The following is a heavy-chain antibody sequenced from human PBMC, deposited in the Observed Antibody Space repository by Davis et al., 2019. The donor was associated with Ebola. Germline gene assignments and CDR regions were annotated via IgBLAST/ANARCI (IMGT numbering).Heavy chain of an antibody. CDR2: IYPGDSDT. D-gene: IGHD3-10*01. Sequence: PGGSLRLSCKGSGYSFTSYWIGWVRQMPGKGLEWMGIIYPGDSDTRYSPSFQGHVTISADKAISTAYLQWSSLKASDTAMYYCARRSPVLLWFGEREFDPWGQGTLVTVSS. J-gene: IGHJ5*02. CDR1: GYSFTSYW. V-gene: IGHV5-51*01. CDR3: ARRSPVLLWFGEREFDP.